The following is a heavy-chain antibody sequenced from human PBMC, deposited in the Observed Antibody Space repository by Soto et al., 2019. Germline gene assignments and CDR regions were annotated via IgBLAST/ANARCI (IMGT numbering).Heavy chain of an antibody. J-gene: IGHJ5*01. CDR3: AKDAVHYNGKWDWFDS. Sequence: DVQLLESGGGLVQPGGSLTLSCAASRFTFSDFAMSWVRQAPGKGLEWVSSIGGGGTDTYYADSVKGRFTISRDNSKNTMYLQMDGLRDEDTAVYYCAKDAVHYNGKWDWFDSWGQGTLVIVSS. D-gene: IGHD1-20*01. CDR2: IGGGGTDT. CDR1: RFTFSDFA. V-gene: IGHV3-23*01.